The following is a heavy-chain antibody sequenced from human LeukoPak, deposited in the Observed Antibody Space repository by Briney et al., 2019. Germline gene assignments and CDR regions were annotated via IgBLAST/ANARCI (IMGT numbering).Heavy chain of an antibody. D-gene: IGHD4-17*01. Sequence: SVKVSCKASGGTFSSYAISWVRQAPGQGLEWMGGIIPIFGTANYAQKFQGRVTITADKSTSTAYMELSSLRSEDTAVYYCARRATVTPWNWFDPWGQGTLVTVSS. CDR2: IIPIFGTA. V-gene: IGHV1-69*06. CDR1: GGTFSSYA. CDR3: ARRATVTPWNWFDP. J-gene: IGHJ5*02.